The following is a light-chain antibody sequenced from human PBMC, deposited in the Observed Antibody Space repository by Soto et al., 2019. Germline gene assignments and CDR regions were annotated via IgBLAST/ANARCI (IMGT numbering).Light chain of an antibody. Sequence: DIQLTQSPSLLSASIGDRVTITCRASHDISTFLAWYQQKPGKAPKLLIYEASTLQSGFPSRFSGSGSGTEFTLTNRGLLPEDFAAYHCQQLYTLPFTFGQGTRLEIK. CDR2: EAS. J-gene: IGKJ5*01. V-gene: IGKV1-9*01. CDR1: HDISTF. CDR3: QQLYTLPFT.